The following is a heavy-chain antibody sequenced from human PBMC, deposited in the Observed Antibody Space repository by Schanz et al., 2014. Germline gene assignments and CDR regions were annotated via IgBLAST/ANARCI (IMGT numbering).Heavy chain of an antibody. CDR2: TSNDGSFT. CDR3: AKCIGWYGRCAFDI. V-gene: IGHV3-74*01. CDR1: GFTFSDSW. J-gene: IGHJ3*02. Sequence: EVQLVESGGCLVQPGGSLRLSCAASGFTFSDSWMHWVRQAPGKGLVWVSRTSNDGSFTTFADSVKGRFTISRDNSKNTLYLQMNSLIAEDTAVYYCAKCIGWYGRCAFDIWGQGTMVTVSS. D-gene: IGHD6-19*01.